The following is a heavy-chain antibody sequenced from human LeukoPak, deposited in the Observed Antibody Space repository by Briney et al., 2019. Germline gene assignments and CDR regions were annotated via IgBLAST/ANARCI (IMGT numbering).Heavy chain of an antibody. V-gene: IGHV5-51*01. D-gene: IGHD3-22*01. CDR2: IYPGDSDT. CDR1: GYRFTSYW. J-gene: IGHJ3*02. Sequence: GESLKISCKGSGYRFTSYWIDWVRQIPGKGLEWMGIIYPGDSDTRYSPSFQGPVTISADKSISTAYLQWSSLKASDTAMYYCPRRRKSLYYYDSSGYPDAFDIWGQGTMVTVSS. CDR3: PRRRKSLYYYDSSGYPDAFDI.